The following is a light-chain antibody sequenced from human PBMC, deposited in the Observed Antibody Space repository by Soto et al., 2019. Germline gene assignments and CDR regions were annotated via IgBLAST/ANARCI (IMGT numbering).Light chain of an antibody. CDR1: SSNIGAGYD. CDR3: QSSDSSLYV. CDR2: GNS. Sequence: SVLTQPPSVSGAPGQRVTISCTGSSSNIGAGYDVHWYQQLPGTAPKLLIYGNSNRPSGVPDRFSGSKSGTSASLAITGLQAEDEADYYCQSSDSSLYVFGTGTKLTVL. J-gene: IGLJ1*01. V-gene: IGLV1-40*01.